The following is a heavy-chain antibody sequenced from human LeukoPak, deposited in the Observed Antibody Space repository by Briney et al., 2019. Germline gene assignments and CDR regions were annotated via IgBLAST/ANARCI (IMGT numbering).Heavy chain of an antibody. J-gene: IGHJ2*01. V-gene: IGHV1-18*01. D-gene: IGHD3-9*01. CDR1: GYTFTRWN. CDR3: ARDLDWVFDL. CDR2: ISTYNGDT. Sequence: ASVKVSCRASGYTFTRWNFSWVRQAPGQGLEWMGWISTYNGDTKYAQKFQGRVTMTTDTSTSTTYMELRSLTSDDTAVYYCARDLDWVFDLWGRGTLVTVSS.